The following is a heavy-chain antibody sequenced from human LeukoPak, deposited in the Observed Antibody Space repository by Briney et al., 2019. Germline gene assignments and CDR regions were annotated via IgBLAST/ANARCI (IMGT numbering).Heavy chain of an antibody. Sequence: GGSLRLSCAASGFTFDSYAMNWVRQAPGKGLEWVSAISGSGGSTYYADSVKGRFTISRDNSKNTLYLQMNSLRAEDTAVYYCAKLSWFGELTPFFDYWGQGTLVTVSS. J-gene: IGHJ4*02. V-gene: IGHV3-23*01. CDR2: ISGSGGST. D-gene: IGHD3-10*01. CDR3: AKLSWFGELTPFFDY. CDR1: GFTFDSYA.